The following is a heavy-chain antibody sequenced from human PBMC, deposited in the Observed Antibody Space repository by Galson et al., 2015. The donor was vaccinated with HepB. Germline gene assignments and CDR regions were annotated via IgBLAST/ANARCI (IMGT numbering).Heavy chain of an antibody. J-gene: IGHJ3*02. CDR3: ATPVLTGYYYAFDI. CDR2: FDPEDGET. V-gene: IGHV1-24*01. CDR1: GYTLTELS. Sequence: SVKVSCKVSGYTLTELSMHWVRQAPGKGLEWMGGFDPEDGETIYAQKFQGRVTMTEDTSTDTAYMELSSLRSEDTAVYYCATPVLTGYYYAFDIWGQGTMVTVPS. D-gene: IGHD3-9*01.